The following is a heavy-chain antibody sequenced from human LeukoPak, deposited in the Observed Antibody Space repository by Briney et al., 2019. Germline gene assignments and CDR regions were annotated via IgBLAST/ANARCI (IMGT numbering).Heavy chain of an antibody. CDR1: GFTFGSYS. V-gene: IGHV3-74*01. J-gene: IGHJ6*03. CDR2: INSDGGST. Sequence: PGGSLRLSCAASGFTFGSYSMHWVRQAPGKGLVWVSRINSDGGSTSYADSVRGRFTISRDNAKNSLYLQMNSLRGEDTAVYYCARAAGYMDVWGKGTTVTVSS. CDR3: ARAAGYMDV.